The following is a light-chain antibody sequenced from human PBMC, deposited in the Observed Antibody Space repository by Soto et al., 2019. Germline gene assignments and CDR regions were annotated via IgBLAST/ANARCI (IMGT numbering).Light chain of an antibody. CDR1: QSIRNIY. Sequence: IVLTQSPGTLSLSPGERATLSCRASQSIRNIYLAWYQQKPGQAPRLIIYSTSSRATGIPDRFSGSGSGTDFTLTSSRLEPEDLGVFYCHHYATDTFGQGTKLEI. J-gene: IGKJ2*01. CDR2: STS. V-gene: IGKV3-20*01. CDR3: HHYATDT.